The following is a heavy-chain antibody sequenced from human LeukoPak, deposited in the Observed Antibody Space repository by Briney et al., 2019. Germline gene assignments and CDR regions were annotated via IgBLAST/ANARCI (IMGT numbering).Heavy chain of an antibody. J-gene: IGHJ4*02. D-gene: IGHD7-27*01. CDR3: ARDDNWGFDY. Sequence: PGGSLRLSCAASGFAFSDYSMIWVRQAPGKGLEWVANTRGSGSGMGSGNYYAGAVKGRFTTSRDNAKNSLYLQMNSLRAEDTALYYCARDDNWGFDYWGQGALVSVSS. CDR2: TRGSGSGM. V-gene: IGHV3-21*05. CDR1: GFAFSDYS.